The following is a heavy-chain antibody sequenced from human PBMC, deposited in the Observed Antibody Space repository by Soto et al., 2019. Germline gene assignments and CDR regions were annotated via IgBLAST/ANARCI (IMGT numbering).Heavy chain of an antibody. CDR2: ISSSSSTI. CDR1: GFTFSSYS. V-gene: IGHV3-48*02. Sequence: PGGSLRLSCAASGFTFSSYSMNWVRQAPGKGLEWVSYISSSSSTIYYADSVKGRFTISRDNAKNSLYLQMNSLRDEDTAAYYCARDRGVLLWFGEPKGEGSMDVWGQGTTVTVSS. J-gene: IGHJ6*02. CDR3: ARDRGVLLWFGEPKGEGSMDV. D-gene: IGHD3-10*01.